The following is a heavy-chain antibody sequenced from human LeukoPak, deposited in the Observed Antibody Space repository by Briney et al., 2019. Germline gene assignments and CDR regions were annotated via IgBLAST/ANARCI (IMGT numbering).Heavy chain of an antibody. CDR2: MSYDGSSE. CDR3: ARLYSSSWYRVDDY. D-gene: IGHD6-13*01. J-gene: IGHJ4*02. Sequence: GGSLRLSCAASGFSFSNYAMHWVRQAPGKGLDWVAFMSYDGSSEYYADSVKGRFTISRDNSKSTLYLQMNSLSVEDTAVYYCARLYSSSWYRVDDYWGQGTLVTVSS. CDR1: GFSFSNYA. V-gene: IGHV3-30-3*01.